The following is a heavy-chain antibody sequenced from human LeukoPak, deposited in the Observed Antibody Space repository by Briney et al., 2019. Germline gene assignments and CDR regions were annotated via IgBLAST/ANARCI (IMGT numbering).Heavy chain of an antibody. V-gene: IGHV3-48*01. CDR3: ARPAGYGY. CDR2: ISSSSRTI. Sequence: GGSLRLSCVASGFTLSSYSMNWVRQAPGRGLEWVSYISSSSRTIYYADSVKGRFTISRDNAKNSLFLQMNSLRAEDSAVYYCARPAGYGYWGQGTLVTVSS. D-gene: IGHD5-18*01. J-gene: IGHJ1*01. CDR1: GFTLSSYS.